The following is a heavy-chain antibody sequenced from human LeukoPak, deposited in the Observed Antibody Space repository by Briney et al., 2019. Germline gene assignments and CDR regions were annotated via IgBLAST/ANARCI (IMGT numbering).Heavy chain of an antibody. D-gene: IGHD2-21*02. J-gene: IGHJ5*01. Sequence: GGSLRLSCAASGFTFSDYYMSWIRQAPGKGLEWVSYVSSGSSTIYYADSVKGRFTVSRDNGKRSLYLHMNSLRAEDTAMYYCARGESSYCGGGCYFVSWGQGTLVTISS. CDR3: ARGESSYCGGGCYFVS. CDR2: VSSGSSTI. CDR1: GFTFSDYY. V-gene: IGHV3-11*04.